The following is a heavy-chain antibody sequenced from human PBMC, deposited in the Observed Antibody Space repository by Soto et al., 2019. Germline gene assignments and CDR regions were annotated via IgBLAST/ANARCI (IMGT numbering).Heavy chain of an antibody. Sequence: GVPLILSCAASGFTFSNAWMNWVRQAPGKGLEWVGRIKSKTDGGTTDYAAPVKGRFTISRDDSKNTLYLQMNSLKTEDTAVYYCTTDVMAYYYYGMDVWGQGTTVTVSS. CDR2: IKSKTDGGTT. D-gene: IGHD2-21*01. CDR1: GFTFSNAW. V-gene: IGHV3-15*07. CDR3: TTDVMAYYYYGMDV. J-gene: IGHJ6*02.